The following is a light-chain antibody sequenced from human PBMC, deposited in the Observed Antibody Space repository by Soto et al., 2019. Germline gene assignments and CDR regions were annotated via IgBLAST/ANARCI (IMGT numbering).Light chain of an antibody. CDR3: RQSYSSPET. Sequence: DIQMTQSPSSLSASVGDRVTITCRSSQSIDNYLNWYQQKPGKAPNLLIYAASTLLSGVPSRFSGRGSGTHWTLPISSLQPEDLATYYCRQSYSSPETFGPGTKVEIK. CDR2: AAS. J-gene: IGKJ1*01. V-gene: IGKV1-39*01. CDR1: QSIDNY.